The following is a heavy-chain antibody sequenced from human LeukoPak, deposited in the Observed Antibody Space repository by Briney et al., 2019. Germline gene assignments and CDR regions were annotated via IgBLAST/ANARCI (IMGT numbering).Heavy chain of an antibody. CDR3: AREGAFHDAFDI. V-gene: IGHV3-53*05. D-gene: IGHD1-26*01. Sequence: AGGSLRLSCAASGFTVSSNYMSWVRQAPGKGLEWVSVIYSGGSTYYADSVKGRFTISRDNSKNTLYLQMNSLRSDDTAVYYCAREGAFHDAFDIWGQGTMVTVSS. J-gene: IGHJ3*02. CDR2: IYSGGST. CDR1: GFTVSSNY.